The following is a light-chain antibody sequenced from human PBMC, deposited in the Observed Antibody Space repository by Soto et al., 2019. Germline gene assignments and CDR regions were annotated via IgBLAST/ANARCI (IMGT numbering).Light chain of an antibody. J-gene: IGKJ1*01. V-gene: IGKV3-20*01. Sequence: EIVVTQSPATLSVSPGERATLSCRASQSVSSNLAWHQQKPGQAPRLLIYGASNRATGIPDRFSGSGSGTDFTLTISRLEPEDFAVYYCQQYGSSGTFGQGTKVDI. CDR1: QSVSSN. CDR2: GAS. CDR3: QQYGSSGT.